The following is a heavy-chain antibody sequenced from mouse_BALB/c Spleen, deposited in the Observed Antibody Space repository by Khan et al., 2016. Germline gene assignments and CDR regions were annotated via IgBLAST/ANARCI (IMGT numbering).Heavy chain of an antibody. CDR2: IAPGSDNT. CDR3: ARDGNYFDY. V-gene: IGHV1S41*01. J-gene: IGHJ2*01. CDR1: GYTFTSYW. D-gene: IGHD2-1*01. Sequence: DLVKPGASVKLSCKASGYTFTSYWINWIKQRPGQGLEWIGRIAPGSDNTYYNEMFKGKATLTVDTSSSTAYIQLSSLSSEESAVYFCARDGNYFDYWGQGTTLTVSS.